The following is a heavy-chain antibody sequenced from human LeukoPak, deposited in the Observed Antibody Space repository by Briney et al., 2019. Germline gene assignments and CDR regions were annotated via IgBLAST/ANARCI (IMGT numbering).Heavy chain of an antibody. CDR2: IYYSGST. Sequence: PSETLSLTCTVSGGSISSSSYYWGWVRQPPGRGLEWLGSIYYSGSTYYNPSLKSRVTISVDTSKNQFSLKLSSVTAADTAVYYCARHCRDVAAGIQLWLYPGFGFDYWGQGTLVTVSS. CDR3: ARHCRDVAAGIQLWLYPGFGFDY. D-gene: IGHD5-18*01. J-gene: IGHJ4*02. CDR1: GGSISSSSYY. V-gene: IGHV4-39*01.